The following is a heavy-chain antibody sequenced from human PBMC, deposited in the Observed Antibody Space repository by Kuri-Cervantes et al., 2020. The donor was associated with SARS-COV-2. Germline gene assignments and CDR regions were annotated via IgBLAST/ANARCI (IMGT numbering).Heavy chain of an antibody. V-gene: IGHV1-2*02. CDR2: SNPYSGGT. Sequence: ASVNVSCKVSGYTFTGYYIHWVRQAPGQGPEWLGWSNPYSGGTNYAQKFQDRVTMTRDTSIKTAYMELRRLRYDDTAVYYCAKVAGLRLIYYYYYMDVWGKGTTVTVSS. D-gene: IGHD5-12*01. CDR1: GYTFTGYY. J-gene: IGHJ6*03. CDR3: AKVAGLRLIYYYYYMDV.